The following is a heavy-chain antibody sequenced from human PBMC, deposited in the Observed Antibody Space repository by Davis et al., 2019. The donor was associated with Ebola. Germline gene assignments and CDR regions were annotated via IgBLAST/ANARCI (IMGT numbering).Heavy chain of an antibody. Sequence: PGGSLRLSCVGSGFTFSRDWMTWLRQTPGKGLEWVANIKQDRSEKYYVDSVKGRFTISRDNAKNSLFLQMNSLRVEDTAMYYCAGDGVAAASDYWGQGTMVTVSS. CDR2: IKQDRSEK. CDR3: AGDGVAAASDY. V-gene: IGHV3-7*01. J-gene: IGHJ4*02. D-gene: IGHD2-2*01. CDR1: GFTFSRDW.